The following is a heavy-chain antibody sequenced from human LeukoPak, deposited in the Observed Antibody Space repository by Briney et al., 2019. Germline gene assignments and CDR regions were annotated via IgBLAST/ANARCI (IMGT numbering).Heavy chain of an antibody. Sequence: GGSLRLSCAVSGFTFSSYWMHWVRQAPGKGLVWVSHIKTDGSTTAYADSVKGRFTVSRDNSKNTLSLQMNSLRAEDTAVYYCARNWEAYSSTWNPLDYWGQGTLVTVSS. V-gene: IGHV3-74*01. CDR2: IKTDGSTT. J-gene: IGHJ4*02. CDR3: ARNWEAYSSTWNPLDY. CDR1: GFTFSSYW. D-gene: IGHD6-13*01.